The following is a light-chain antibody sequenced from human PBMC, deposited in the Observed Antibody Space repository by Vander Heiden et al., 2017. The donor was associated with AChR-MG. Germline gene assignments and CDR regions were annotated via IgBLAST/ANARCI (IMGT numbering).Light chain of an antibody. J-gene: IGKJ2*01. CDR1: QSVLYSSNNRNY. CDR2: WAS. Sequence: DIVMTQSPDSLAVSLGERATINCKSSQSVLYSSNNRNYLAWFQQKPGQPPKLLIYWASTRESGVPDRFSGSGSGTDFTLTITSLQPEDVAVCYCQQYYSTPYTFGQGTKLDLK. V-gene: IGKV4-1*01. CDR3: QQYYSTPYT.